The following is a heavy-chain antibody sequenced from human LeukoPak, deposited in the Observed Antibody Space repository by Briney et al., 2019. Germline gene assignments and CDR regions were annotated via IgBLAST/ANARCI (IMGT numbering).Heavy chain of an antibody. J-gene: IGHJ4*02. Sequence: GGSLRLSCAASGFTFSGYSMNWVRQAPGKGLEWVSSISSTTSYIYYADSVKGRFTISRDNAKNSLYLQMNSLRAEDTAVYYCASLTVIPYYFDYWGQGTLVTVSS. CDR1: GFTFSGYS. CDR2: ISSTTSYI. V-gene: IGHV3-21*06. CDR3: ASLTVIPYYFDY. D-gene: IGHD4-17*01.